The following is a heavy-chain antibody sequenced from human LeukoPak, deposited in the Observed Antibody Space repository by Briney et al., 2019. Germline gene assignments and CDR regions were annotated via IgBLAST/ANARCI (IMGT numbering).Heavy chain of an antibody. J-gene: IGHJ4*02. CDR3: ARSYYYDSSAYWGDY. D-gene: IGHD3-22*01. CDR2: IKQDGSEK. Sequence: PGGSLRLSCAASGFTFSSYWMTWVRQAPGKGLEWVANIKQDGSEKYYVDSVKGRFTISRDNAKNSLYLQMNSLRAEDTAVYYCARSYYYDSSAYWGDYWGQGTLVTASS. V-gene: IGHV3-7*01. CDR1: GFTFSSYW.